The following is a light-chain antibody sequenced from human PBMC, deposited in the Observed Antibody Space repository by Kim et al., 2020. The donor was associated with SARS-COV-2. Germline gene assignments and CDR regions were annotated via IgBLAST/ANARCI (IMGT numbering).Light chain of an antibody. J-gene: IGKJ2*01. CDR2: AAS. CDR3: QQSYSTPYT. Sequence: ASVGDRVTITCRASQSISSYLNWDQQKPGKAPKLLIYAASSLQSGVPSRFSGSGSGTDFTLTISSLQPEDFAAYYCQQSYSTPYTFGQGTKLEI. CDR1: QSISSY. V-gene: IGKV1-39*01.